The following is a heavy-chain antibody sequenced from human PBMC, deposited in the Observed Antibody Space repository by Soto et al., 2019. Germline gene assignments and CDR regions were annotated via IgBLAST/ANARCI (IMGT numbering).Heavy chain of an antibody. V-gene: IGHV4-59*08. Sequence: SETLSLTCTVSGGSISSYYWSWIRQPPGKGLEWIGYIYYSGSTNYNPSLKSRVTISVDTSKNQFSLKLSSVTAADTAVYYCASTYYDFWSGYFYRTPHFDYWGQGTLVTVSS. CDR2: IYYSGST. CDR1: GGSISSYY. CDR3: ASTYYDFWSGYFYRTPHFDY. D-gene: IGHD3-3*01. J-gene: IGHJ4*02.